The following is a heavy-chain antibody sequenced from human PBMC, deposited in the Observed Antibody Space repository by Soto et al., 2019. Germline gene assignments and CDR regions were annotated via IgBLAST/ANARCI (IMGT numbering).Heavy chain of an antibody. CDR2: IYHRGST. CDR3: AGTIHY. D-gene: IGHD2-8*01. CDR1: GGSISSDNW. J-gene: IGHJ4*02. V-gene: IGHV4-4*02. Sequence: QVQLQVSGPGLVNPSVTLSLTCAVSGGSISSDNWWSWVRQPPGKGLEWIGDIYHRGSTNYDSSHRGRVTISIHKSKNQFSLKLNSVTAADTAVYYCAGTIHYWGQGTLVTVSS.